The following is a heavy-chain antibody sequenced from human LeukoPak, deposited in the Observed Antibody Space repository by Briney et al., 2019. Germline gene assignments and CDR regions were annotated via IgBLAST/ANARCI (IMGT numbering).Heavy chain of an antibody. J-gene: IGHJ3*02. V-gene: IGHV4-39*01. D-gene: IGHD1-26*01. CDR2: IHYSGST. Sequence: NPSETLSLTXTVSGGSIRSNSYYWGWIRQPPGKGLEWIGSIHYSGSTYYNPSLKSRVTISVDTSKNQFSLKLKSVTAADTAVYYCVRPGVRARAFDIWGQGTMVTVSS. CDR3: VRPGVRARAFDI. CDR1: GGSIRSNSYY.